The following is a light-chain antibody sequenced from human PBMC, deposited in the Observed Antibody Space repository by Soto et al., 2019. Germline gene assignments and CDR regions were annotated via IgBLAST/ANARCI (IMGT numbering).Light chain of an antibody. Sequence: EIGLTQSPGTLSLSPGERATLSCRASQSISSSYLAWYQQKPGQAPRLLVYGASSRATGIPDRFSGSGSGTDFTLTISRLEPEDFAVYYCQQYGSSRFTLGPGTKVDIK. CDR2: GAS. CDR1: QSISSSY. V-gene: IGKV3-20*01. J-gene: IGKJ3*01. CDR3: QQYGSSRFT.